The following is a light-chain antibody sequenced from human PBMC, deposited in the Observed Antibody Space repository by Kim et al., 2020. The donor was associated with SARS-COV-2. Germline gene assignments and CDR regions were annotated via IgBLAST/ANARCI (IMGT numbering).Light chain of an antibody. Sequence: SSELTQDPAVSVALGQTVRITCQGDSLRSYYATWYQQKPGQATILGIYGKNNRPSGIPDRFSGSSSGNTASLTITGTQAGDEADYYCNSRDSNDNVVFGGGTQLTVL. CDR1: SLRSYY. CDR3: NSRDSNDNVV. J-gene: IGLJ2*01. CDR2: GKN. V-gene: IGLV3-19*01.